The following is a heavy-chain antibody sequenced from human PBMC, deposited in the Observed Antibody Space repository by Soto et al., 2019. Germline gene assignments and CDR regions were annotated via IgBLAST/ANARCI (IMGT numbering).Heavy chain of an antibody. V-gene: IGHV3-23*01. Sequence: QPGGSLRLSCAASGFTFSSYAMSWVRQAPGKGLEWVSAISGSGGSTYYADSVKGRFTISRDNSKNTLYLQMNSLRAEDTAVYYCAKDSRILRYFDWVASYYGMDVWGQGTTVTVSS. CDR3: AKDSRILRYFDWVASYYGMDV. CDR2: ISGSGGST. J-gene: IGHJ6*02. D-gene: IGHD3-9*01. CDR1: GFTFSSYA.